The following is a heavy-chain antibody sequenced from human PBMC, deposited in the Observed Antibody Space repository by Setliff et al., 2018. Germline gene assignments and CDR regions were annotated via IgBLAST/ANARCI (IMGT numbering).Heavy chain of an antibody. CDR2: ISSSGSTI. CDR3: ARDPGGPIAAAGTSPHYYGMDV. Sequence: GGSLRLSCAASGFTFSDYYMSWIRQAPGKGLEWVSYISSSGSTIYYADSVKGRFTISRDHANNSLYLQMNSLRAEDTAVYYCARDPGGPIAAAGTSPHYYGMDVWGQGTTVTVSS. CDR1: GFTFSDYY. V-gene: IGHV3-11*04. D-gene: IGHD6-13*01. J-gene: IGHJ6*02.